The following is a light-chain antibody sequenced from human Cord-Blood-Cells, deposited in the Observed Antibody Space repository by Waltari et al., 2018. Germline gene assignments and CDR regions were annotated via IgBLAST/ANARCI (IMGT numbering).Light chain of an antibody. Sequence: YLLTQPPSVSVAPGKTARITRGGSNAGSKSVHWYQQQPGQAPVLVIYYDSDRPSGSPERFSGSKSGNTATLTISRVEAGDEADYYCQVWDSSSPWVFGGGTKLTVL. CDR3: QVWDSSSPWV. CDR2: YDS. CDR1: NAGSKS. J-gene: IGLJ3*02. V-gene: IGLV3-21*04.